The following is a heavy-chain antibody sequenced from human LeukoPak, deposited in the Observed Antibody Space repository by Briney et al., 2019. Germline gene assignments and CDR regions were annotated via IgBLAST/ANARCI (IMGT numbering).Heavy chain of an antibody. Sequence: QPGRSLRLSCAASGFTFSSYGMHWVRQAPGKGLEWVAVISYDGSNKYYADSVKGRFTISRDNSKNTLYLQMNSLRAEDTAVYYCAKDLPLLWFGELWAIDYWGQGTLVTVSS. V-gene: IGHV3-30*18. CDR1: GFTFSSYG. D-gene: IGHD3-10*01. CDR2: ISYDGSNK. CDR3: AKDLPLLWFGELWAIDY. J-gene: IGHJ4*02.